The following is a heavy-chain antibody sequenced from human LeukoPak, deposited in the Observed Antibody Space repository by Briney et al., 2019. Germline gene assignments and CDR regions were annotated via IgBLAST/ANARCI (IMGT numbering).Heavy chain of an antibody. CDR3: ATSLYLWSGYPYHHGF. J-gene: IGHJ4*02. CDR2: INPNSGGT. CDR1: GYTFTGYY. V-gene: IGHV1-2*06. Sequence: GASVKVSCKASGYTFTGYYMHWVRQAPGQGLEWMGRINPNSGGTNYAQKFQGRVTMTRDTSISTAYMELSRLRSDDTSLYSCATSLYLWSGYPYHHGFWGGGTRVSVFS. D-gene: IGHD3-3*01.